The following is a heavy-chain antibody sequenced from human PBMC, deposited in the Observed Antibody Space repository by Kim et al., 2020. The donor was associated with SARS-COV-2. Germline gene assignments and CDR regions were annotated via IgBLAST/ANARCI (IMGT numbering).Heavy chain of an antibody. CDR1: GGSFSGYY. V-gene: IGHV4-34*01. Sequence: SETLSLTCAVYGGSFSGYYWSWIRQPPGKGLEWIGEINHSGSTNYNPSLKSRVTISVDTSKNQFSLKLSSVTAADTAVYYCARQTTMVRGARSRYDPWGQGTLVTVSS. D-gene: IGHD3-10*01. CDR3: ARQTTMVRGARSRYDP. CDR2: INHSGST. J-gene: IGHJ5*02.